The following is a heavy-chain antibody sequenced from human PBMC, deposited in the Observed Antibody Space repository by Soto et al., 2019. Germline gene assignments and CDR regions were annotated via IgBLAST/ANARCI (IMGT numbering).Heavy chain of an antibody. CDR1: GFTFSSFA. J-gene: IGHJ6*04. CDR2: ISYDGSNK. CDR3: ARDLGVVPALDV. Sequence: GGSLRLSCAASGFTFSSFAMHWVRQAPGKGLEWVAVISYDGSNKYYADSVKGRFTISRDNSKNTLYLQMNSLRAEDTAAYYCARDLGVVPALDVWGKGTTVTVSS. D-gene: IGHD2-2*01. V-gene: IGHV3-30*04.